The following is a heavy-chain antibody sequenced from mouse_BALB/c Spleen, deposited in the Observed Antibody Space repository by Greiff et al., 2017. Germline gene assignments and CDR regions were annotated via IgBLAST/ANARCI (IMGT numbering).Heavy chain of an antibody. CDR2: IWTGGGT. J-gene: IGHJ3*01. V-gene: IGHV2-9-2*01. CDR3: VREGYYGSRPFAY. Sequence: QVQLKESGPGLVAPSQSLSITCTVSGFSLTSYDISWIRKPPGKGLEWLGVIWTGGGTNYNSAFMSRLSISKDNSKSQVFLKMNSLPTDDTAIYCCVREGYYGSRPFAYWGQGTLVTVSA. D-gene: IGHD1-1*01. CDR1: GFSLTSYD.